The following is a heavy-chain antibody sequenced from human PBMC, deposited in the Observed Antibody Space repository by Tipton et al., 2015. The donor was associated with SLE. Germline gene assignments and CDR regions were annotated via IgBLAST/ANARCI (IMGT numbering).Heavy chain of an antibody. CDR1: GGSFSGYY. D-gene: IGHD3-3*01. J-gene: IGHJ4*02. Sequence: TLSLTCVVYGGSFSGYYWSWIRQPPGKGLEWIGEINHSGSTNYNPSLKSRVTISVDTSKNQFSLKLSSVTAADTAVYYCARGILEWSDYWGQGTLVTVSS. CDR3: ARGILEWSDY. CDR2: INHSGST. V-gene: IGHV4-34*01.